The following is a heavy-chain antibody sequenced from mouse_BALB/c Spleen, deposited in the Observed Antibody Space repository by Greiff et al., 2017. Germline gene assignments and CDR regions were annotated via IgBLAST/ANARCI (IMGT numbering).Heavy chain of an antibody. CDR1: GYSITSDYA. CDR3: ARDGNFFPFAY. D-gene: IGHD2-1*01. Sequence: EVKLMESGPGLVKPSQSLSLTCTVTGYSITSDYAWNWIRQFPGNKLEWMGYISYSGSTSYNPSLKSRISITRDTSKNQFFLQLNSVTTEDTATYYCARDGNFFPFAYWGQGTLVTVSA. J-gene: IGHJ3*01. CDR2: ISYSGST. V-gene: IGHV3-2*02.